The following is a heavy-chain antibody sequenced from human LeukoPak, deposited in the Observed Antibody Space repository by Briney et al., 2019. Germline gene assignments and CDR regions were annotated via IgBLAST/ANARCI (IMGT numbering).Heavy chain of an antibody. CDR2: IYYSGST. Sequence: SETLSLTCTVSGGSISSSSYYWGWIRQPPGKGLEWIGSIYYSGSTYYNPSLKSRVTISVDTSKKQFSLKLSSVTAADTAVYYCARSRYYDFPFDYWGQGTLVTVSS. CDR3: ARSRYYDFPFDY. D-gene: IGHD3-3*01. CDR1: GGSISSSSYY. V-gene: IGHV4-39*01. J-gene: IGHJ4*02.